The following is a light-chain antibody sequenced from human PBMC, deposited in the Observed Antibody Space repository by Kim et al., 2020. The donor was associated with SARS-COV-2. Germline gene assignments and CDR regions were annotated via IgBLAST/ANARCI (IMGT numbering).Light chain of an antibody. V-gene: IGLV2-14*03. CDR1: SSGVGGYNY. CDR3: SSYTSSSTLYV. J-gene: IGLJ1*01. CDR2: DVS. Sequence: QSITISCTGTSSGVGGYNYVSWYQQHPGKAPKLMIYDVSNRPSGVSNRFSGSKSGNTASLTISGLQAEDEGDYYCSSYTSSSTLYVFGTGTKVTVL.